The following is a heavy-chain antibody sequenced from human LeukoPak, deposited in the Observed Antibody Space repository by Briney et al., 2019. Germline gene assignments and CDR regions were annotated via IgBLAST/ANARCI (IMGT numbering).Heavy chain of an antibody. CDR2: INPNSGGT. V-gene: IGHV1-2*02. J-gene: IGHJ4*02. D-gene: IGHD4-17*01. CDR3: RTDRYGDYGDYIDY. Sequence: ASVKVSCKASGYTFTGYYMHWVRPPPGQGLAWMGWINPNSGGTNYAQKFQGRVTMTRDTSISTAYMELSRLRSDDTAVYYCRTDRYGDYGDYIDYWGQGTLVTVSS. CDR1: GYTFTGYY.